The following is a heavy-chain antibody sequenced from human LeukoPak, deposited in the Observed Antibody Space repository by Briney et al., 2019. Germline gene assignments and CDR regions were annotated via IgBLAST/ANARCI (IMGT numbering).Heavy chain of an antibody. Sequence: AGGSLRLSCAASGFTFSSYSMNWVRQAPGKGLEWVSSISSSSSYIYYADSVKGRFTISRDNAKNSLYLQMNSLRAEDTAVYYCAREGFGELPYWGQGTLVTVSS. CDR2: ISSSSSYI. D-gene: IGHD3-10*01. CDR3: AREGFGELPY. V-gene: IGHV3-21*01. CDR1: GFTFSSYS. J-gene: IGHJ4*02.